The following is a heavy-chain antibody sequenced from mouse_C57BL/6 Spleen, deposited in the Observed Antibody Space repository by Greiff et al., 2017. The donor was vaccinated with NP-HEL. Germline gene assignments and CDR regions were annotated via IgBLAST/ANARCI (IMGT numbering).Heavy chain of an antibody. D-gene: IGHD4-1*01. V-gene: IGHV7-3*01. CDR3: ARYKTGTFRDAMDY. J-gene: IGHJ4*01. CDR2: IRNKANGYTT. CDR1: GFTFTDYY. Sequence: EVKVVESGGGLVQPGGSLSLSCAASGFTFTDYYMSWVRQPPGKALEWLGFIRNKANGYTTEYSASVKGRFTISRDNSQSILYLQMNALRAEDSATYYCARYKTGTFRDAMDYWGQGTSVTVSS.